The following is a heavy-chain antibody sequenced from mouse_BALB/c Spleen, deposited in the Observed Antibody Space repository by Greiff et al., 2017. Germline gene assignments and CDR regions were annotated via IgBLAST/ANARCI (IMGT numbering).Heavy chain of an antibody. V-gene: IGHV1-5*01. J-gene: IGHJ4*01. Sequence: EVQLQQSGTVLARPGASVKMSCKASGYTFTSYWMHWVKQRPGQGLEWIGAIYPGNSDTSYNQKFKGKAKLTAVTSTSTAYMELSSLTNEDSAVYYCTRGGYYYYGSSYYYAMDYWGQGTSVTVSS. CDR1: GYTFTSYW. CDR3: TRGGYYYYGSSYYYAMDY. CDR2: IYPGNSDT. D-gene: IGHD1-1*01.